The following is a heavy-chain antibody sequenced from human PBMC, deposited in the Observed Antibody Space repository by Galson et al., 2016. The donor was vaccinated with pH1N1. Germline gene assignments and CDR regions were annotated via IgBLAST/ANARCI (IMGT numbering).Heavy chain of an antibody. CDR2: IYHSGST. V-gene: IGHV4-38-2*01. J-gene: IGHJ3*02. CDR1: GYSISSGYY. D-gene: IGHD4-23*01. CDR3: ATYRGSVVDAFEI. Sequence: SDPLSLTCAVTGYSISSGYYWGWIRQPPGKGLEWIGSIYHSGSTYYNPSLKSRVTISADTSKNQVSLKLRSVTAADTAVYYCATYRGSVVDAFEIWGQGTMVTVSS.